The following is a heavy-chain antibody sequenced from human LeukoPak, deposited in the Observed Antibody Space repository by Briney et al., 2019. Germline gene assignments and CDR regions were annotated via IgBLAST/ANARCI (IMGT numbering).Heavy chain of an antibody. CDR2: ISSSGTTV. CDR3: AGGFGSYSPDY. V-gene: IGHV3-48*03. CDR1: GFTFSTFE. J-gene: IGHJ4*02. D-gene: IGHD3-10*01. Sequence: GGSLRLSCAASGFTFSTFELNWVRQAPGKGLEWVSYISSSGTTVYYADSVKGRFTISRDNAKSALYLQMNSLRAEDTAVYYCAGGFGSYSPDYWGQGTLVTVSS.